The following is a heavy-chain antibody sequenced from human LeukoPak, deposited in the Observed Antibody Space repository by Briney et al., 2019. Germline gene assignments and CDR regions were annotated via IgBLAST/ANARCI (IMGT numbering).Heavy chain of an antibody. D-gene: IGHD6-19*01. V-gene: IGHV3-21*01. CDR3: ARGRIAVATDPNY. CDR2: ISSSSSYI. CDR1: GFTFSSHS. Sequence: PGGSLRLSCAASGFTFSSHSMNWVRQAPGKGLEWVSSISSSSSYIYYADSVKGRFTISRDNAKNSLYLQMNSLRAEDTAVYYCARGRIAVATDPNYWGQGTLVTVSS. J-gene: IGHJ4*02.